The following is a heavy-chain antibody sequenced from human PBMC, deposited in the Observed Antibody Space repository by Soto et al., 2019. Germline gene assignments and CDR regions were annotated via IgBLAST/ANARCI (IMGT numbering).Heavy chain of an antibody. D-gene: IGHD2-2*01. Sequence: ASVKVSCKASGYTFTSYGISWVRQAPGQGLEWMGWISAYNGNTNYAQKIQGRVTMTTDTSTSTAYMELRSLRSDDTAVYYCARDVYSGTPADFDYWGQGTLVTVSS. CDR2: ISAYNGNT. V-gene: IGHV1-18*01. CDR1: GYTFTSYG. CDR3: ARDVYSGTPADFDY. J-gene: IGHJ4*02.